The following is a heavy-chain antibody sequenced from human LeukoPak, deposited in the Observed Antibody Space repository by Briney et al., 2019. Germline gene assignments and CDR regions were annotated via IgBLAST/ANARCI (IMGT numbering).Heavy chain of an antibody. V-gene: IGHV4-34*01. CDR3: AKHLRRRFFSRTLGFDP. J-gene: IGHJ5*02. D-gene: IGHD3-3*01. CDR1: GGSFSGHY. CDR2: INHSGST. Sequence: SETLSLTCGVSGGSFSGHYWSWIRQSPGKGLEWIGEINHSGSTNYNPSLKSRVTILIDTSKNQISLKVRPVTAADTAVYYCAKHLRRRFFSRTLGFDPWGQGTLVTVSS.